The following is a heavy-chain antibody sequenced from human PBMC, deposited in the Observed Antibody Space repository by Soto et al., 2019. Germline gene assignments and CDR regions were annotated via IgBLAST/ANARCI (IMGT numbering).Heavy chain of an antibody. V-gene: IGHV1-3*01. CDR3: ARAPGTQYNWFDP. CDR1: GYTFTSYA. Sequence: GASVKVSCKASGYTFTSYAMHWVRQAPGQRLEWMGWINAGNGNTKYSQKFQGRVTITRDTSASTAYMELSSLRSEDTAVYYCARAPGTQYNWFDPWGQGTLVTVSS. CDR2: INAGNGNT. D-gene: IGHD1-7*01. J-gene: IGHJ5*02.